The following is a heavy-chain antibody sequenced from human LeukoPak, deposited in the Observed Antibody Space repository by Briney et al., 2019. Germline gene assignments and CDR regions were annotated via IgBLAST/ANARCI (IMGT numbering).Heavy chain of an antibody. Sequence: GGSLRLSCAASGCTFSSYEMNWVRQAPGKGLEWVSYISSSGSTIYYVDSVKGRFTISRDNAKNSLYLQMNSLRAEDTAVYYCARVSGVKYYYYGMDVWGQGTTVTVSS. D-gene: IGHD3-10*01. CDR2: ISSSGSTI. J-gene: IGHJ6*02. V-gene: IGHV3-48*03. CDR1: GCTFSSYE. CDR3: ARVSGVKYYYYGMDV.